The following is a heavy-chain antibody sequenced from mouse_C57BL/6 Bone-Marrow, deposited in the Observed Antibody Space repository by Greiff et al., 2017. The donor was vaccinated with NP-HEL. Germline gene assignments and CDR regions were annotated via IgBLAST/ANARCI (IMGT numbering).Heavy chain of an antibody. V-gene: IGHV1-69*01. CDR2: IDPSDSYT. Sequence: QVQLQQPGAELVMPGASVKLSCKASGYTFTSYWMHWVKQRPGQGLEWIGEIDPSDSYTNYNQEFKGKSTLTVDKSSSTAYMQLSSLTSEDSAVYYCARWGLAYFDYWGQGTTLTVSS. D-gene: IGHD2-2*01. CDR1: GYTFTSYW. J-gene: IGHJ2*01. CDR3: ARWGLAYFDY.